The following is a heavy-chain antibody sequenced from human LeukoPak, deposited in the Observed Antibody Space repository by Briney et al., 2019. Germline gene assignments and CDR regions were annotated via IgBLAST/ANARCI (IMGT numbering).Heavy chain of an antibody. CDR1: GFTFDDYA. Sequence: GGSLRLSCAASGFTFDDYAMHWVRQAPGKGLEWVSGISWNSGSIVYADSVKGRFTISRDNAKNSLYLQMNSLRAEDTALYYCAKDIYSGYDSYYFDYWGQGTLVTVSS. CDR3: AKDIYSGYDSYYFDY. J-gene: IGHJ4*02. V-gene: IGHV3-9*01. CDR2: ISWNSGSI. D-gene: IGHD5-12*01.